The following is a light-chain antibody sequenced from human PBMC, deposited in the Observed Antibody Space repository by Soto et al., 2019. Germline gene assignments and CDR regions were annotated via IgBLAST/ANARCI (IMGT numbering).Light chain of an antibody. V-gene: IGKV1-39*01. CDR1: RGISSY. CDR3: QQSYSTPFT. CDR2: AAS. Sequence: IQLTQSPSSLSASVGDRVTITCRASRGISSYLAWYQQKPGKAPNLLIYAASRLQSGVPSRFSGSGSGTDFTLTISSLQPADFAPYYCQQSYSTPFTLGPGTKVDIK. J-gene: IGKJ3*01.